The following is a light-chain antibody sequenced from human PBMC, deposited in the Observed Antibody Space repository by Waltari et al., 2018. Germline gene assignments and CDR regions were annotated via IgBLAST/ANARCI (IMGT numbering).Light chain of an antibody. Sequence: QSVLTQPPSVYGTPGQRGTISCSGSSCNIGTNTVEWYKALPGTAPNLLIHGNDQRPSGVPDLFSGAKSGTSGALASSGLQPEDETDDYCASCDESLKGLVFGGGTRLTVV. CDR1: SCNIGTNT. CDR2: GND. CDR3: ASCDESLKGLV. J-gene: IGLJ2*01. V-gene: IGLV1-44*01.